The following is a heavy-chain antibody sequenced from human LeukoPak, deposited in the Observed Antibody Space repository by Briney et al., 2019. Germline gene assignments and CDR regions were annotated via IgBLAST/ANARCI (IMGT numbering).Heavy chain of an antibody. D-gene: IGHD6-6*01. V-gene: IGHV1-69*05. J-gene: IGHJ4*02. CDR2: IIPIFGTA. Sequence: ASVKVSCKASGGTFSSYAISWVRQAPGQGLEWMGGIIPIFGTANYAQKFQGRVTITTDESTSTAYMELSSPRSEDTAVYYCAGRVSYERTSYSSSFDYWGQGTLVTVSS. CDR1: GGTFSSYA. CDR3: AGRVSYERTSYSSSFDY.